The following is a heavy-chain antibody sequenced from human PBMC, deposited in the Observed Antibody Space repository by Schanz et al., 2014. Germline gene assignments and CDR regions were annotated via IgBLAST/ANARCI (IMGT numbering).Heavy chain of an antibody. CDR3: ARYPVGDY. CDR1: GFTFSSYS. Sequence: EVQVVESGGGLVQPGGSLRLSCAASGFTFSSYSMNWVRQAPGEGLEWVSYITSTSGTIHYADSVKGRFTTSRDNAKNSLYLQMNSLRDEDTAVYYCARYPVGDYWGQGTLVTVSS. J-gene: IGHJ4*02. V-gene: IGHV3-48*02. D-gene: IGHD1-26*01. CDR2: ITSTSGTI.